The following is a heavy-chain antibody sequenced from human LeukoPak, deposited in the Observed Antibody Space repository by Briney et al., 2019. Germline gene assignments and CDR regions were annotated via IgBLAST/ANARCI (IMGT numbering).Heavy chain of an antibody. CDR2: ISSSSYI. D-gene: IGHD1-26*01. V-gene: IGHV3-21*05. J-gene: IGHJ6*03. Sequence: GGSLRLSCAASGFTFSSYEMNWVRQAPGKGLEWVSYISSSSYIYYADSVKGRFTISRDNAKNSLYLQMNSLRAEDTAVYYCARDGGSYYPYFYYYYMDVWGKGTTVTVSS. CDR3: ARDGGSYYPYFYYYYMDV. CDR1: GFTFSSYE.